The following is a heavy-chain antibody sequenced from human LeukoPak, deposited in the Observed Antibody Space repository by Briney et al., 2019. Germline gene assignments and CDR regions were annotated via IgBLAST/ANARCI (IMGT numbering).Heavy chain of an antibody. D-gene: IGHD5-18*01. V-gene: IGHV4-4*07. CDR3: AGARTSPGGIQLFDDY. Sequence: PSETLSLTCTVSGGSISSYYWSWIRQPAGKGLEWIGRIYTSGSTNYNPSLKSRVTMSVDTSKNQFSLKLSSVTAADTAVYYCAGARTSPGGIQLFDDYWGQGTLVTVSS. CDR1: GGSISSYY. CDR2: IYTSGST. J-gene: IGHJ4*02.